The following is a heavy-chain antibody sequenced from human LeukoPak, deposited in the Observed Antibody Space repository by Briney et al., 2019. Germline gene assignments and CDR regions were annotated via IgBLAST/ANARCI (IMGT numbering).Heavy chain of an antibody. CDR3: ARGLNDSWTGENY. V-gene: IGHV4-34*01. J-gene: IGHJ4*02. D-gene: IGHD3-3*01. CDR2: INHSGST. CDR1: DGSFSGYY. Sequence: SETLSLTCAVYDGSFSGYYWSWIRQPPGKGLEWIGEINHSGSTNYNPSLKSRVTISLDTSKSQFSLKVRYVTTADTAVYYCARGLNDSWTGENYWGQGTLVTVSS.